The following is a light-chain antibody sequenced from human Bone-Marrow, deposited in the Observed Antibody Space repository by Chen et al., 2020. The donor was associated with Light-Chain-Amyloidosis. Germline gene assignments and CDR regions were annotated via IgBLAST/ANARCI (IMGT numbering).Light chain of an antibody. Sequence: IQLPQSPSSVSASVGDRVTIPCRASQGVSGWLAWYQQNPEKPPILLIYSASSLQSGVPSRFSGSGSGTDFTLTITSLQPEDCATYYCQQTVGFPLTLGGGTKVEIK. V-gene: IGKV1-12*01. CDR2: SAS. CDR3: QQTVGFPLT. J-gene: IGKJ4*01. CDR1: QGVSGW.